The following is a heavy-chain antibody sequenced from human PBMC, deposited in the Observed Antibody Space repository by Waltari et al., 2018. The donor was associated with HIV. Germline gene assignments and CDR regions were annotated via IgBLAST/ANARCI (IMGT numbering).Heavy chain of an antibody. CDR3: ARERTAYFYDSSGFFDAFDV. V-gene: IGHV1-18*01. CDR2: ISPYNANT. CDR1: GYTLINYG. Sequence: QVQLVQSGAEVKEPGASVKVSCEGSGYTLINYGINWVRQAAGQGLEWMGWISPYNANTVYAQNFQGRVTMTTDTSTRTAYMDLRTLRSNDTAVYYCARERTAYFYDSSGFFDAFDVWGQGTVVTVSS. D-gene: IGHD3-22*01. J-gene: IGHJ3*01.